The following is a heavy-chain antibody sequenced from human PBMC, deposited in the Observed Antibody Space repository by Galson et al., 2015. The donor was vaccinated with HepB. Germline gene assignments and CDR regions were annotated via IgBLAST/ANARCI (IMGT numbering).Heavy chain of an antibody. CDR2: IIPIFGTA. CDR3: ASIAAAVDYYYYYGMDV. Sequence: SVKVSCKASGGTFSRYAISWVRQAPGQGLEWMGGIIPIFGTANYAQKFQGRVTITADESTSTAYMELSSLRSEDTAVYYCASIAAAVDYYYYYGMDVWGQGTTVTVSS. V-gene: IGHV1-69*13. CDR1: GGTFSRYA. D-gene: IGHD6-13*01. J-gene: IGHJ6*02.